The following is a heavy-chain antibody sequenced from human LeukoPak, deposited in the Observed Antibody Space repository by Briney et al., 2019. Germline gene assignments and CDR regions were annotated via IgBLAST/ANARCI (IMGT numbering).Heavy chain of an antibody. CDR1: GGSISSGGYY. Sequence: PSETLSLTCTVSGGSISSGGYYWSWIRQHPGKGLEWIGYIYYSGSTYYNPSLKSRVTISVDTSKNQFSLKLSSVTAADTAVHYCARDKGDYLDYWGQGTLVTVSS. J-gene: IGHJ4*02. CDR3: ARDKGDYLDY. CDR2: IYYSGST. V-gene: IGHV4-31*03.